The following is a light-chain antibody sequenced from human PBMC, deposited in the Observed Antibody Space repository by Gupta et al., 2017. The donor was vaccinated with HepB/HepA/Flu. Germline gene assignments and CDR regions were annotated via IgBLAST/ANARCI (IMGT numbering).Light chain of an antibody. V-gene: IGKV3-15*01. Sequence: EVILTQSPIILSVSPGDRVTLSCRASQHVGTNLAWYQQKDGQAPRLLVYGASSRATSIPARFIGSGSETXFTLIIXSLQSEDFALYFCQQYATCPLTFGXGTRV. CDR3: QQYATCPLT. CDR1: QHVGTN. J-gene: IGKJ3*01. CDR2: GAS.